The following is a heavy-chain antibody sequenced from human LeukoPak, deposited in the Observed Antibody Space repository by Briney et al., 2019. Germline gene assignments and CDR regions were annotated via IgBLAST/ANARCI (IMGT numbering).Heavy chain of an antibody. Sequence: GGSLRLSCAASGFTFSTYSMTWVRQGPGKGPEWVSSIYPNGGSTFYADSVKGRFTISRDNSKNTLYLQMSSLRTEDTAIYYCTKDVVPDSGWDLDYWGQGTLVTVSS. V-gene: IGHV3-23*01. D-gene: IGHD6-19*01. CDR1: GFTFSTYS. CDR2: IYPNGGST. J-gene: IGHJ4*02. CDR3: TKDVVPDSGWDLDY.